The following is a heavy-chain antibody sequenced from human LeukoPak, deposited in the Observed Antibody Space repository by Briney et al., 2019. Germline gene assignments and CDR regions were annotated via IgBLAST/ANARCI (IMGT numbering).Heavy chain of an antibody. CDR3: ARAPDYYDSSGHYYYYGMDV. V-gene: IGHV3-48*04. CDR1: GFTFSSYS. J-gene: IGHJ6*02. D-gene: IGHD3-22*01. Sequence: PGGSLRLSCAASGFTFSSYSMNWGRQAPGKGLEWVSYISSSSSTIYYADSVKGRFTISRDNAKNSLYLQMNSLRAEDTAVYYCARAPDYYDSSGHYYYYGMDVWGQGTTVIVSS. CDR2: ISSSSSTI.